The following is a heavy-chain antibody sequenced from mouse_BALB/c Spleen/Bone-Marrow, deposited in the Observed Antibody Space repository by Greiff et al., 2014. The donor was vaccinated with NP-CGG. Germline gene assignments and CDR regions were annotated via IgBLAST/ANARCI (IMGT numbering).Heavy chain of an antibody. CDR2: IDPSDNET. V-gene: IGHV1-61*01. CDR3: ARGGSSPAWFAY. J-gene: IGHJ3*01. Sequence: QVQLQQPGAELVRPGASVKLSCKASGYTFTTHWVNWIKQRPGQGLEWIGRIDPSDNETHYNQKFKDKAMLTVDKSSNTAYMQLSSLPSEDSAVYYCARGGSSPAWFAYWGQGTLVTVSA. CDR1: GYTFTTHW. D-gene: IGHD1-1*01.